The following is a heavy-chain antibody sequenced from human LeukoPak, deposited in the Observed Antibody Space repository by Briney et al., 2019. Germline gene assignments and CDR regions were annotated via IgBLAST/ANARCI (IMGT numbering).Heavy chain of an antibody. CDR1: GFTFSSYA. CDR3: AKGDYYDSSGIDY. Sequence: GGSLRLSCAASGFTFSSYAMSWVRQPPRKGLEWVSAISGSGGSTYYADSVKGRFTISRDNSKNTLYLQMNSLRAEDTAVYYCAKGDYYDSSGIDYWGQGTLVTVSS. CDR2: ISGSGGST. V-gene: IGHV3-23*01. J-gene: IGHJ4*02. D-gene: IGHD3-22*01.